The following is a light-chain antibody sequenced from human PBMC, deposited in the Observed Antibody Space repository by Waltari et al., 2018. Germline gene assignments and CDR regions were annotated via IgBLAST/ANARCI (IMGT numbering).Light chain of an antibody. CDR2: EVT. J-gene: IGLJ3*02. CDR1: SSDVGGYNY. CDR3: CSYAGSITFWV. Sequence: QSALTQPRSVSGSPGQSVTISCTGTSSDVGGYNYVSWYQHHPGKAPKLIIYEVTKRPSGVPDRFSASKSDNTASLTSAGLQAEDEADYYCCSYAGSITFWVFGGGTKLTVL. V-gene: IGLV2-11*01.